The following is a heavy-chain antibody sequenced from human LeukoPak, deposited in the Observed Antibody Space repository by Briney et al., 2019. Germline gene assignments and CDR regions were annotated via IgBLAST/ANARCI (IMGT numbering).Heavy chain of an antibody. CDR3: ARDAYSSGWFREPDY. D-gene: IGHD6-19*01. J-gene: IGHJ4*02. Sequence: GGSLRLSCAASGVTFSSNAMSWVRQAPGKGLEWVAVIWYDGSNKYYADSVKGRFTTSRDNSKNTLYLQMNSLRAEDTAVYYRARDAYSSGWFREPDYWGQGTMVTVSS. V-gene: IGHV3-33*08. CDR1: GVTFSSNA. CDR2: IWYDGSNK.